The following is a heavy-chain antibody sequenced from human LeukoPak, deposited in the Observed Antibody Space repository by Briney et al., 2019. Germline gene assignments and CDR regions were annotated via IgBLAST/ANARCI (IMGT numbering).Heavy chain of an antibody. CDR3: ARIDCSSTRQDYYYGMDV. Sequence: SETLSLTCTVSGGSISSFYWSCIRQPPGKGLEWIGYIYYSGSTNYNPSLKSRVTISVDTSKKQFSLKLSSVTAADTAVYYCARIDCSSTRQDYYYGMDVWGQGTTVTVSS. CDR1: GGSISSFY. CDR2: IYYSGST. J-gene: IGHJ6*02. D-gene: IGHD2-2*01. V-gene: IGHV4-59*01.